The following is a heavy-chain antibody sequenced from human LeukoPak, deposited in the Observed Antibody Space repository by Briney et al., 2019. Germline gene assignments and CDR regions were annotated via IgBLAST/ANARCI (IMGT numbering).Heavy chain of an antibody. Sequence: GSSVKVSCKASGGTFSSYAISWVRQAPGQGLEWMGRIIPIFGTANYAQKFQGRVTITTDESTSTAYMELSSLRSEDTAVYYCATLGYDFWSGYYIWFDPWGQGTLVTVSS. V-gene: IGHV1-69*05. D-gene: IGHD3-3*01. CDR1: GGTFSSYA. CDR2: IIPIFGTA. CDR3: ATLGYDFWSGYYIWFDP. J-gene: IGHJ5*02.